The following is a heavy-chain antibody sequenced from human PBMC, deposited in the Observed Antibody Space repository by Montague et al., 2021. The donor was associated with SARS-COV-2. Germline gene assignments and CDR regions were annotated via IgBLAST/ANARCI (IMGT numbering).Heavy chain of an antibody. Sequence: SETLSLTCTVSGGSISSSSYYWGWIRQPPGKGLEWIGSIYYSGSTYYNPSLKSRVTISVDTSKIQFSLKLSSVTAADTAVYYCPRDLRRWFDPWGQGTLVTVTS. CDR1: GGSISSSSYY. CDR2: IYYSGST. J-gene: IGHJ5*02. CDR3: PRDLRRWFDP. V-gene: IGHV4-39*07.